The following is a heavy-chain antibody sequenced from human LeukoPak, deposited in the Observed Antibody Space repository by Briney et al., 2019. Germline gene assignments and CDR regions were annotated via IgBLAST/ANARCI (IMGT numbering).Heavy chain of an antibody. Sequence: GGSLRLSCAASGFTFTTYAMTWVRQAPGKGLEWVSGISVYGGSTYYADSVKGRFTISRDNSKDTVYLQMNRLRADGTAIYYCAKGSDVSHWDFDAWGRGTLVTVSS. V-gene: IGHV3-23*01. CDR1: GFTFTTYA. CDR2: ISVYGGST. D-gene: IGHD5/OR15-5a*01. CDR3: AKGSDVSHWDFDA. J-gene: IGHJ2*01.